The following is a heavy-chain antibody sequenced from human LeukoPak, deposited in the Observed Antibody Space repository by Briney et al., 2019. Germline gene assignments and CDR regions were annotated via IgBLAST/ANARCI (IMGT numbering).Heavy chain of an antibody. CDR2: IKEDGGEK. J-gene: IGHJ4*02. CDR1: GFTFSSYW. D-gene: IGHD3-10*01. V-gene: IGHV3-7*01. Sequence: GGSLRLSCAASGFTFSSYWMSWVRQAPGKGLEWVANIKEDGGEKYYADSVKGRFTISRDNSKNTLYLQMNSLRAEDTAVYYCAKEWIRGVINYWGQGTLVIVSS. CDR3: AKEWIRGVINY.